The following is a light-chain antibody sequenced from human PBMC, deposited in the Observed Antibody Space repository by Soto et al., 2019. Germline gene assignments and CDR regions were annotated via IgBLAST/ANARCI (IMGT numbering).Light chain of an antibody. J-gene: IGKJ4*01. V-gene: IGKV1-39*01. Sequence: DIQMTQSPSSLSASVGDRVTITCRASQSVDSYLNWYQQKPGKAPNLLIYSASRLKSGVPSRFSGSGSGTNFRLTISSLQPEDVATYHCLQLNDYPLTFGGGTKVEIK. CDR3: LQLNDYPLT. CDR2: SAS. CDR1: QSVDSY.